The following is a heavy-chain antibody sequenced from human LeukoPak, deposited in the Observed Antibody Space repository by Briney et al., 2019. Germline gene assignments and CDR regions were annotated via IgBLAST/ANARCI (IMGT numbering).Heavy chain of an antibody. J-gene: IGHJ4*02. CDR2: IYSGGST. D-gene: IGHD6-13*01. CDR1: GFTVSSNY. CDR3: ARGTRAAAGTGDDY. Sequence: PGGSLRLSCAASGFTVSSNYMSWVRQAPGKGLEWVSVIYSGGSTYYADSVKGRFTISRHNSKNTLYLQMNSLRAEDTAVYYCARGTRAAAGTGDDYWGQGTLVIVSS. V-gene: IGHV3-53*04.